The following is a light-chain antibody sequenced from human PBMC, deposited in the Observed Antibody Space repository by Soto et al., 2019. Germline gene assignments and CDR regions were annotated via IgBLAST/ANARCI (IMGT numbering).Light chain of an antibody. CDR2: DAS. V-gene: IGKV1-33*01. CDR1: QDISNY. Sequence: DIQMTQSPSSLSASVGDRVTITCQASQDISNYLNWYQQKPGKAPKLLIYDASYLGSGVPSRFSGSGSGTAFTLTISGLQPDDFATYYCQQYNRYSRTFGQGTKVDIK. J-gene: IGKJ1*01. CDR3: QQYNRYSRT.